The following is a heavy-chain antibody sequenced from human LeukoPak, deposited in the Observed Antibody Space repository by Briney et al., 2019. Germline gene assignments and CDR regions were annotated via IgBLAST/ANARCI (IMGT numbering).Heavy chain of an antibody. CDR1: GFTLRSYV. V-gene: IGHV3-23*01. CDR2: ISGSGDST. CDR3: AKDRLLNCRGDCYIFDY. D-gene: IGHD2-21*02. Sequence: PGGSLRLSCVASGFTLRSYVMNWVRQTPGKGLEWVSSISGSGDSTFYADSVKSRFSISRDNSKNTLYLQVNGLRTEDTAVYYCAKDRLLNCRGDCYIFDYWGQGTVVTVSS. J-gene: IGHJ4*02.